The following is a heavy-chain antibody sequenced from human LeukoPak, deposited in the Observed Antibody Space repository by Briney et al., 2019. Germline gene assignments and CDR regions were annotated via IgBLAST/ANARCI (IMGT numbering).Heavy chain of an antibody. CDR1: GGSISSYY. CDR2: IYYSGST. D-gene: IGHD3-22*01. CDR3: ARGGSDYYDSSGYSPPTFDY. V-gene: IGHV4-59*01. Sequence: ASETLSLTCTVSGGSISSYYWSWIRQPPGKGLEWIGYIYYSGSTNYNPSLKSRVTISVDTSKNQFSLKLSSVTAADTAVYYCARGGSDYYDSSGYSPPTFDYWGQGTLVTVSS. J-gene: IGHJ4*02.